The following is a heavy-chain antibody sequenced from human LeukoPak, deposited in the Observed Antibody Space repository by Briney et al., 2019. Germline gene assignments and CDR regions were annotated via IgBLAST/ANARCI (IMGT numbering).Heavy chain of an antibody. D-gene: IGHD6-19*01. CDR3: ARSVAGTFPVLYYFDY. V-gene: IGHV1-69*06. CDR1: GGTFSSYA. J-gene: IGHJ4*02. Sequence: SVKVSCKASGGTFSSYAISWVRQAPGQGLEWMGGIIPIFGTANYAQKFQGRVTITADKSTSTAYMELRSLRSDDTAVYYCARSVAGTFPVLYYFDYWGQGTLVTVSS. CDR2: IIPIFGTA.